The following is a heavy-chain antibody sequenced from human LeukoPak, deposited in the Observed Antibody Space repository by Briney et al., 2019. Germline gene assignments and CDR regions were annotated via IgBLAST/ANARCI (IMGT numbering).Heavy chain of an antibody. D-gene: IGHD2-2*01. Sequence: PGGSLRLSCALSGFTFSRYGMHWIRQAPGKGMEWVAFIWYDGKNDQEYAESVKGRFTISRDNSKNTLYLQMNSLRTEDTAMYYCAKDRCSSSTCREAFEIWGQGTLVTVSS. CDR1: GFTFSRYG. CDR2: IWYDGKNDQ. V-gene: IGHV3-30*02. J-gene: IGHJ3*02. CDR3: AKDRCSSSTCREAFEI.